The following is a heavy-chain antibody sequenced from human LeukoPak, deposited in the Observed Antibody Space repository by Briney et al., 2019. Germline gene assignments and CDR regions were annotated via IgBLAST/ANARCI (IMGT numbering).Heavy chain of an antibody. V-gene: IGHV4-59*01. CDR2: GHYSGST. Sequence: SETLSLTCTVSGGSISSYYWSWIRQPPGKGLEWIGYGHYSGSTNYNPSLKSRVTISVDTSKSQFSLKLTSETAADTAVYYCASGGYSFGYAMQGGWFDPWGQGTLVTVSS. D-gene: IGHD5-18*01. CDR1: GGSISSYY. CDR3: ASGGYSFGYAMQGGWFDP. J-gene: IGHJ5*02.